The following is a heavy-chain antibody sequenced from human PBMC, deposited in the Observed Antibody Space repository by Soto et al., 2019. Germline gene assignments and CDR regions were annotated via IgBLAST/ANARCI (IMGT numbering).Heavy chain of an antibody. CDR3: ARDLRGSPHY. Sequence: EGPVVESGGGLVQPGGSLRLSCAASGFTFSTYWMNWVRQAPGKGLVWVSLINPDGRTTTYADSVKGRFTISRDNAKNTVYLQMNSLRDDDTAVYYCARDLRGSPHYWGQGTLVTVSS. D-gene: IGHD1-26*01. V-gene: IGHV3-74*01. J-gene: IGHJ4*02. CDR2: INPDGRTT. CDR1: GFTFSTYW.